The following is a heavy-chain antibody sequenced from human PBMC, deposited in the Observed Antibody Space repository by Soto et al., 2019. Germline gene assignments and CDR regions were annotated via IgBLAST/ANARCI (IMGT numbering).Heavy chain of an antibody. CDR2: ISYDGSNK. V-gene: IGHV3-30-3*01. J-gene: IGHJ4*02. D-gene: IGHD1-1*01. CDR3: ARDFEPFDLTTYYFDY. Sequence: GGSLRLSCAASGFTFSSYPMHWVRQAPGKGLEWMALISYDGSNKYYADSVKGRFTISRDNSKNTLHLQMNSLRAEDTAVYYCARDFEPFDLTTYYFDYWGQGTLVTVSS. CDR1: GFTFSSYP.